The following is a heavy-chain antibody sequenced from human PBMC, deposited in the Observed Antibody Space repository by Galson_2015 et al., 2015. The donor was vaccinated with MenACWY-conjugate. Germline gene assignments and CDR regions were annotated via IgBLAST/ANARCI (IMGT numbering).Heavy chain of an antibody. Sequence: SLRLSCAASGFTFRRFGMHWVRQAPGKGLEWMAVISYDGSSESYADSVKGRFIISRDNSKNTLYLQMNSLRADDTAVYYCAKDWSVPYSTISYYFYMDVWGKGTTVTVSS. J-gene: IGHJ6*03. V-gene: IGHV3-30*18. D-gene: IGHD6-13*01. CDR2: ISYDGSSE. CDR3: AKDWSVPYSTISYYFYMDV. CDR1: GFTFRRFG.